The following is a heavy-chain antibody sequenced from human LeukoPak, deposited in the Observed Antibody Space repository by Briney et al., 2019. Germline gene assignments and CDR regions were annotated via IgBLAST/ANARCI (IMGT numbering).Heavy chain of an antibody. D-gene: IGHD4-11*01. Sequence: PGGSLRLSCAASGFTFSSYAMSWVRQAPGKGLEWVSGVSSSVDRTYYADSVKGRFTISRDNSKNTSYLQMNSLRAEDTAVYYCAKDAIVTTPGEAFDIWGQGTMVTVSS. CDR1: GFTFSSYA. V-gene: IGHV3-23*01. J-gene: IGHJ3*02. CDR2: VSSSVDRT. CDR3: AKDAIVTTPGEAFDI.